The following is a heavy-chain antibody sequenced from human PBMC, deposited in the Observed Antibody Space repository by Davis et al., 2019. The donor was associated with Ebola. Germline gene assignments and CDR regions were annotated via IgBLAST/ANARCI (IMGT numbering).Heavy chain of an antibody. CDR1: GFRFSTYG. D-gene: IGHD1-26*01. Sequence: PGGSLRLSCAASGFRFSTYGMHWVRQAAGKGLEWVAFIHHGHNEYYADSVKGRFTISRDNSKSTLYLHMNSLRPEDTAVYYCAYLGATTPFDYWGQGTLVTVSS. CDR3: AYLGATTPFDY. V-gene: IGHV3-30*02. J-gene: IGHJ4*02. CDR2: IHHGHNE.